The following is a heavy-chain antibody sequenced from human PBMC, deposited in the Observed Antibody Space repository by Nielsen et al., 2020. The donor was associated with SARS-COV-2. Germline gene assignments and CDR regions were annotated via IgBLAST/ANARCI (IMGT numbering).Heavy chain of an antibody. CDR1: GFSVSNNY. D-gene: IGHD7-27*01. CDR3: VRDNWGRMDV. Sequence: GGSLRLSCAASGFSVSNNYMSWVRQAAGKGLEWVSVIYSDDSASYADSVKGRFTVSRDNFKNMLFLQMNSLRAEDTGVYYCVRDNWGRMDVWGQGTTVTVSS. J-gene: IGHJ6*02. CDR2: IYSDDSA. V-gene: IGHV3-66*01.